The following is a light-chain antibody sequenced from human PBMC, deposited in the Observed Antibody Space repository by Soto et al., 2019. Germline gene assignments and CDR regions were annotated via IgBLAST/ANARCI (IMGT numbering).Light chain of an antibody. CDR2: AAS. Sequence: DIQMTQSPSSLSASVGDRVTITCRASQSISSYLNWYQQKPGKAPKLLIYAASSLQSGVPSRFSGSGSRTYFTRTISSLQPEEFATYYCQQSYSSPFAFGCGTKVYIK. CDR3: QQSYSSPFA. V-gene: IGKV1-39*01. CDR1: QSISSY. J-gene: IGKJ3*01.